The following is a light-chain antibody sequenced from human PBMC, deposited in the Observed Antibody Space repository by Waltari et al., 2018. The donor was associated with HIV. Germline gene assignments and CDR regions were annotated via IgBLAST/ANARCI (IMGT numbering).Light chain of an antibody. CDR1: SSDVGVYDY. J-gene: IGLJ3*02. Sequence: QSALTQPASVSGSPGQSITISCTGPSSDVGVYDYVSWSHQHPGKAPKLMIFEVSYPPSGVSSRFSGSKSGNTASLTISGLRAEDEADYYCSSYTTSSTLVVFGGGTRLTVL. CDR2: EVS. V-gene: IGLV2-14*01. CDR3: SSYTTSSTLVV.